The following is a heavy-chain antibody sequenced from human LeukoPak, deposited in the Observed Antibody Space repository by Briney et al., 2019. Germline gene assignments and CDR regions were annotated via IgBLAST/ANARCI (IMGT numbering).Heavy chain of an antibody. CDR2: ISSSSSTI. V-gene: IGHV3-11*04. D-gene: IGHD2-21*02. CDR1: EFVFGDFY. CDR3: ARDTCGGDCYDYSFDY. J-gene: IGHJ4*02. Sequence: GGSLRLSCAASEFVFGDFYMNWVRQAPGKGLEWVSYISSSSSTIHYADSVKGRFTISRDNAKNSLYLQMNSLRAEDTAVYYCARDTCGGDCYDYSFDYWGQGTLVTVSS.